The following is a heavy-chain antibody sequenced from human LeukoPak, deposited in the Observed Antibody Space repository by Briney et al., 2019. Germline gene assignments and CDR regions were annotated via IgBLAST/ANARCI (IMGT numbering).Heavy chain of an antibody. J-gene: IGHJ5*02. CDR1: GYTFTGYY. CDR3: ARDLSGAVALNWFDP. Sequence: ASVKVSCKASGYTFTGYYMHWVRQAPGQGLEWMGWINPNSGGTNYAQKFQGRVTMTRDTSISTAYTELSRLRSDDTAVYCCARDLSGAVALNWFDPWGQGTLVTVSS. CDR2: INPNSGGT. D-gene: IGHD6-19*01. V-gene: IGHV1-2*02.